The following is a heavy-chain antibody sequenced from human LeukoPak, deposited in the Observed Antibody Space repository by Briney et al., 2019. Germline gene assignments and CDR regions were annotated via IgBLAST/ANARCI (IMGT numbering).Heavy chain of an antibody. J-gene: IGHJ6*03. CDR1: GGSISSYY. CDR3: ARGVYSNFYYYYYIDV. V-gene: IGHV4-4*07. D-gene: IGHD4-11*01. Sequence: SETLSLTCTVSGGSISSYYWSWIREPAGKGLEWIGRIYTSGSTNYNPSLKSRVTMSVDTSKNQFSLKLSSVPAADTAVYYCARGVYSNFYYYYYIDVWGKGTTVTISS. CDR2: IYTSGST.